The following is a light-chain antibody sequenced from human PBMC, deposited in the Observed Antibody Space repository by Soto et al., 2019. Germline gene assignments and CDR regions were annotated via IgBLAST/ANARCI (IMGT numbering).Light chain of an antibody. V-gene: IGLV3-21*02. J-gene: IGLJ2*01. CDR2: DDI. CDR1: NIGSKS. Sequence: SYELTQASSVSVAPGQTATITCGGNNIGSKSVHWYQQKAGQAPVLVVHDDIDRPSGIPERFSGSNSANTATLTISRVEAGDEADYYCQVWESSGDQVVFAGGTKLTVL. CDR3: QVWESSGDQVV.